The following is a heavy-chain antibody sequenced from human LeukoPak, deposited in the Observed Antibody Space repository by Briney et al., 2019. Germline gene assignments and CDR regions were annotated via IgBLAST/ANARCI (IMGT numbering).Heavy chain of an antibody. Sequence: SVKVSCKASGGTFSIYAISWVRQAPGQGLEWMGGIIPIFGTANYAQKFQGRVTITADESTSTAYMELSSLRSEDTAVYYCAVPYYDILTGPSYYYYYGMDVWGQGTTVTVSS. V-gene: IGHV1-69*13. D-gene: IGHD3-9*01. CDR2: IIPIFGTA. CDR1: GGTFSIYA. J-gene: IGHJ6*02. CDR3: AVPYYDILTGPSYYYYYGMDV.